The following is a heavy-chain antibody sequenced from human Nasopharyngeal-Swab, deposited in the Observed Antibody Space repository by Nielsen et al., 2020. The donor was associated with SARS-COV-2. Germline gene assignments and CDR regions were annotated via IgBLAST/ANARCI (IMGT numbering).Heavy chain of an antibody. D-gene: IGHD2-2*02. CDR3: ARAFYSGYCSSTSCYTGQSYFQH. J-gene: IGHJ1*01. V-gene: IGHV4-34*01. CDR1: GGSFSGYY. Sequence: SETLSLTCAVYGGSFSGYYWSWIRQLPGKGLEWIGEINHSGSTNYNPSLKSRVTISVDTSKNQFSLKLSSVTAADTAVYYCARAFYSGYCSSTSCYTGQSYFQHWGQGTLVTVSS. CDR2: INHSGST.